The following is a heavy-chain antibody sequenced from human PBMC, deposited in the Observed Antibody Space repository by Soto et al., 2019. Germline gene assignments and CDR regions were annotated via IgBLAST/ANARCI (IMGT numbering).Heavy chain of an antibody. V-gene: IGHV3-30*18. CDR3: AKGGSPPAYIDN. CDR2: ISHDGNGK. J-gene: IGHJ4*02. CDR1: GFTFSNYG. Sequence: GSLRLSCAASGFTFSNYGLHWVRQAPGEDLEWVAIISHDGNGKYYADSVKGRFTISRENPRNTLSLQMNSLRPEDTAVYYCAKGGSPPAYIDNWGLGTLVTVSS. D-gene: IGHD3-16*01.